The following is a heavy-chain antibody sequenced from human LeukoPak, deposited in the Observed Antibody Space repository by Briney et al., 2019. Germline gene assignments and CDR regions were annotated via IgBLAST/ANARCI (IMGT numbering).Heavy chain of an antibody. J-gene: IGHJ3*02. Sequence: SETLSLTCTVSGDSISTYYWSWIRQPPGKGLEWIAYIDYRGSTTYNPSLRSRVTISVDTSRNQFSLKLYSETAADTAVYYCARSRSGYSYDHAAFEIWGQGTMVTVSS. CDR3: ARSRSGYSYDHAAFEI. CDR1: GDSISTYY. CDR2: IDYRGST. V-gene: IGHV4-59*01. D-gene: IGHD5-18*01.